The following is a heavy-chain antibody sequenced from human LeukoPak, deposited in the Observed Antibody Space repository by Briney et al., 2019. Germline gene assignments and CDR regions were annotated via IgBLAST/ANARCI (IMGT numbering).Heavy chain of an antibody. CDR3: AKAHSSGWYYFDY. Sequence: GGSLRLSCAASGFTFSTYAIHWVRQAPGKGLEWVAVISSDGSNKYFAGSVKGRFTISRDNSKDTLYLQMNSLRPEDTAVYYCAKAHSSGWYYFDYWGQGTLVTVSS. J-gene: IGHJ4*02. D-gene: IGHD6-19*01. CDR1: GFTFSTYA. CDR2: ISSDGSNK. V-gene: IGHV3-30*18.